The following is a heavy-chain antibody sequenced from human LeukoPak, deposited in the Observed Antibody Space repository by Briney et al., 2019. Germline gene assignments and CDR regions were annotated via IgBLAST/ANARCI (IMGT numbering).Heavy chain of an antibody. CDR1: GFTFSSYS. J-gene: IGHJ5*02. CDR2: ISSSSSYI. D-gene: IGHD3-22*01. CDR3: AREYYDSSGYYYRWFDP. V-gene: IGHV3-21*01. Sequence: PGGSLRLSCAASGFTFSSYSMNWVRQAPGKGLEWVSSISSSSSYIYYADSVKGRFTISRDNAKNSLYLQMNSLRAEDTAVYYCAREYYDSSGYYYRWFDPWGQGTLVTVSS.